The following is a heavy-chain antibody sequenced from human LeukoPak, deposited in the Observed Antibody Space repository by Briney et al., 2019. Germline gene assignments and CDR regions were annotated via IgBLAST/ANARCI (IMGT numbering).Heavy chain of an antibody. CDR2: INPNSGGT. Sequence: ASVKVSCKASGYTFTGYYMHWVRQAPGQGLEWMGWINPNSGGTNYAQKFQGRVTMTRDTSISTAYMELSRLRSDDTAVYYCARGNVDIVATFYWYFDLWGRGTLVTVSS. D-gene: IGHD5-12*01. V-gene: IGHV1-2*02. CDR1: GYTFTGYY. CDR3: ARGNVDIVATFYWYFDL. J-gene: IGHJ2*01.